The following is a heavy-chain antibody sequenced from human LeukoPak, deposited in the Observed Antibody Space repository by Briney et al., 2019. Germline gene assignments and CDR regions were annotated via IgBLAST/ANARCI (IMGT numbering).Heavy chain of an antibody. CDR2: IYYSGST. CDR3: ARQDSTVVDY. J-gene: IGHJ4*02. CDR1: GGSISSYY. V-gene: IGHV4-59*08. D-gene: IGHD4-17*01. Sequence: PSETLSLTCSVSGGSISSYYWSWIRQPPGKGLGWIGYIYYSGSTNYNPSLKSRVTISVDTSKNQFSLKLSSVTAADTAVYYCARQDSTVVDYWGQGTLVTVSS.